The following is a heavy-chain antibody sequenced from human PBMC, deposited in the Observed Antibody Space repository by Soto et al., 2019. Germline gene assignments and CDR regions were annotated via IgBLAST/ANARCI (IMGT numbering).Heavy chain of an antibody. V-gene: IGHV3-30*18. CDR3: AKDRRWVRHGMDV. Sequence: QVQLVESGGGVVQPGRSLRLSCAASGFTFSSYGMHWVRQAPGKGLEWVAVISYDGSNKYYADSVKGRFTISRDNSKNTLYLQMNSLRAEDTAVYYCAKDRRWVRHGMDVWGQGTTVTVSS. CDR1: GFTFSSYG. D-gene: IGHD3-16*01. J-gene: IGHJ6*02. CDR2: ISYDGSNK.